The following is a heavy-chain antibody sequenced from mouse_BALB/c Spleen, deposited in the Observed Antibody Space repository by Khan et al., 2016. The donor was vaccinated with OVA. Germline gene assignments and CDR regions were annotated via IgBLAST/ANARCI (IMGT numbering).Heavy chain of an antibody. J-gene: IGHJ3*01. CDR2: INPSSNYT. V-gene: IGHV1-4*01. CDR1: GYTFTSYT. CDR3: AREGAYYRTDGWFAY. Sequence: QVQLKQSGAELARPGASVKMSCKASGYTFTSYTMHWVKQRPGQGLEWIGYINPSSNYTNSNQKFKDKTTLTADKSSRTAYMQLSSLTSEDSAVXYCAREGAYYRTDGWFAYWGQGTLVTVSA. D-gene: IGHD2-14*01.